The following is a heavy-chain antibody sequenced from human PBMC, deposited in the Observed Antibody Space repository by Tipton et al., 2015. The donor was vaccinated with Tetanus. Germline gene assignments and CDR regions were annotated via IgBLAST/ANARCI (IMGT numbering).Heavy chain of an antibody. J-gene: IGHJ4*02. CDR1: RDSVNFGDLS. CDR3: TRVVLTAFYPYFAS. V-gene: IGHV4-30-2*01. D-gene: IGHD3-9*01. Sequence: TLSLTCDVARDSVNFGDLSWSWVRQPLGKGLEWIGYIYYNGKTFYNPSLKSRVALSVDKSQNRLSLNLTSVTAADTAVYFCTRVVLTAFYPYFASWGEGILVTVSS. CDR2: IYYNGKT.